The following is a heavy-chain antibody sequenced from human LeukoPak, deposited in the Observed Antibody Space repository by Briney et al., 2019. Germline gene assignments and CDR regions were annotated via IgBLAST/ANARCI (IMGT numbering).Heavy chain of an antibody. Sequence: PGGSLRLSCAASGFTFSNYWMTWVRQAPGKGPEWVAHIKQDGSEKNYVDSVKGRFTISRDNAKNSLYLQMNSLRVEDTAFYYCVRDGFGVPVRFDQWGQGTLVTVSS. CDR1: GFTFSNYW. CDR2: IKQDGSEK. J-gene: IGHJ4*02. D-gene: IGHD3-3*01. CDR3: VRDGFGVPVRFDQ. V-gene: IGHV3-7*01.